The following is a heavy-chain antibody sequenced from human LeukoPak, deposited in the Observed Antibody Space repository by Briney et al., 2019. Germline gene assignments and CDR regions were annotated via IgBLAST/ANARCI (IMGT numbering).Heavy chain of an antibody. Sequence: ASVKVSCKASGYTFTSYDVHWVRQATGQGLEWMGWMNPNSGNTGYAQKFQGRVTMTRDTSISTAYIELNSLRSEDTAVYYCARLVVRGTTGDGGDYWGQGTLVTVSS. CDR2: MNPNSGNT. CDR1: GYTFTSYD. CDR3: ARLVVRGTTGDGGDY. V-gene: IGHV1-8*01. J-gene: IGHJ4*02. D-gene: IGHD3-10*01.